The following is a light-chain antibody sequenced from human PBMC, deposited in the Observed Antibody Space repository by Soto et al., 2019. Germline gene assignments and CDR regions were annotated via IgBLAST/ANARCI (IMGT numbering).Light chain of an antibody. CDR3: QQYNNWPYT. CDR2: GAS. V-gene: IGKV3-15*01. J-gene: IGKJ2*01. CDR1: QSVSTN. Sequence: EIVMTQSPDTLSVAPVEKATLSCRASQSVSTNVAWYQQKPGQAPRLVIYGASTRATGIPARFSGSGSGTEFPLTISSLQSEDFAVYHCQQYNNWPYTFGQGTKLEIK.